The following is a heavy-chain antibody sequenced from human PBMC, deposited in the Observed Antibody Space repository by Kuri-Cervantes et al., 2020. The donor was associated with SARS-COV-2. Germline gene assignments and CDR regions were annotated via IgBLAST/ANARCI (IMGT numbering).Heavy chain of an antibody. CDR2: RKQDGSEK. D-gene: IGHD6-13*01. CDR1: GFTIGGYA. J-gene: IGHJ4*02. V-gene: IGHV3-7*01. CDR3: ARSGSSWYFWERLLFDY. Sequence: GGSLRLSCTVSGFTIGGYAMSWVRKAQAKGLEWVANRKQDGSEKYYVDSVKGRFTISRDNAKNSLYLQMNSLRAEDTAVYYCARSGSSWYFWERLLFDYWGQGTLVTVSS.